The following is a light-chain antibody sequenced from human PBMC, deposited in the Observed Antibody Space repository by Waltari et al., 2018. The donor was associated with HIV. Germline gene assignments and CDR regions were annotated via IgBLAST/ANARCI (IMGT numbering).Light chain of an antibody. J-gene: IGKJ5*01. Sequence: EIVLTQSPATLSLSPGERATLSCRASQSVSTYLAWYQQKPGQAPRLLIYVASSRATGIPARFSGSGSGTDFTLTISSLEPGDFGVYYCHQRSDWPFTFGQGTRLEIK. V-gene: IGKV3-11*01. CDR2: VAS. CDR3: HQRSDWPFT. CDR1: QSVSTY.